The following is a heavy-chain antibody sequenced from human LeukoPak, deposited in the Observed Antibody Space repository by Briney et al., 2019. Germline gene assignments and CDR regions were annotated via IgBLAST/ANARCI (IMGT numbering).Heavy chain of an antibody. D-gene: IGHD5-24*01. CDR3: ASPLRRDGYTPYYYYGMDV. V-gene: IGHV5-51*01. Sequence: GESLKISCKGSGYSFTNYWIGWVRQVPGKGLEWMGIIYPGDSDTRYSPSFQGQVTISADKSISTAYLQWSSLKASDTAMYYCASPLRRDGYTPYYYYGMDVWGQGTTVTVSS. CDR2: IYPGDSDT. CDR1: GYSFTNYW. J-gene: IGHJ6*02.